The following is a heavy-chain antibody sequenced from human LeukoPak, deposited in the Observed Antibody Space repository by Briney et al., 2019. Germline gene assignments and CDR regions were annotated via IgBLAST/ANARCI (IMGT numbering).Heavy chain of an antibody. CDR2: IYSGGST. D-gene: IGHD3-22*01. J-gene: IGHJ4*02. CDR3: AKGGYEYDSSGHNYFDY. CDR1: GFTVSSNY. V-gene: IGHV3-53*05. Sequence: GGSLRLSCAASGFTVSSNYMSWVRQAPGKGLEWVSVIYSGGSTYYADSVKGRFTISRDNSKNTLSLQMNSLRAEDTAVYYCAKGGYEYDSSGHNYFDYWGQGTLVTVSS.